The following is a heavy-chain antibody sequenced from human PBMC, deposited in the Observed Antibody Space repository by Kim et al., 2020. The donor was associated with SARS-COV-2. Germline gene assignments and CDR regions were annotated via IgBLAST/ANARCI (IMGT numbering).Heavy chain of an antibody. V-gene: IGHV3-21*01. CDR3: ARAQGGSGYYNFDH. J-gene: IGHJ4*02. Sequence: GGSLRLSCAASGFTFSTYNMNWVRQAPGKGLEWVSSISSSSSHIYYADSMKGRFTNSRDNAKKSLYLQMNSLRAEDTAVYYCARAQGGSGYYNFDHWGQGTLVAVSS. D-gene: IGHD3-22*01. CDR2: ISSSSSHI. CDR1: GFTFSTYN.